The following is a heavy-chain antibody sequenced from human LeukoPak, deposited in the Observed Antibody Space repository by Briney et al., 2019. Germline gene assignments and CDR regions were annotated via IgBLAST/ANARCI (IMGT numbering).Heavy chain of an antibody. Sequence: ASVKVSCKASGYTFTGYYMHWVRQAPGRGLEWMGWINPNSGGTNYAQKFQGRVTMTRDTSISTAYMELSRLRSDDTAVYYCARGSIAAAGTSGTTRWFDPWGQGTLVTVSS. J-gene: IGHJ5*02. CDR3: ARGSIAAAGTSGTTRWFDP. V-gene: IGHV1-2*02. CDR2: INPNSGGT. D-gene: IGHD6-13*01. CDR1: GYTFTGYY.